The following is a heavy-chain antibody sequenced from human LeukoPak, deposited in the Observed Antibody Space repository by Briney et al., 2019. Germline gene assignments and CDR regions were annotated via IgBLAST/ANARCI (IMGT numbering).Heavy chain of an antibody. CDR3: ARVVVQQLAAWDVDYYYMDV. CDR2: ISAYNGNT. Sequence: GASVKVSCKASGGTFSSYGISWVRQAPGQGLERMGWISAYNGNTNYAQKLQGRVTMTTDTSTSTAYMEQRSLRSDDTAVYYCARVVVQQLAAWDVDYYYMDVWGKGTTVTVSS. J-gene: IGHJ6*03. V-gene: IGHV1-18*01. D-gene: IGHD6-13*01. CDR1: GGTFSSYG.